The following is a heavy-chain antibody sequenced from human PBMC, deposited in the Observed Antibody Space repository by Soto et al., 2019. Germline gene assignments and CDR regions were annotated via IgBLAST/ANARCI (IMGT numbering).Heavy chain of an antibody. CDR3: ARDGVVPAAMYAGWFDP. V-gene: IGHV3-30-3*01. J-gene: IGHJ5*02. D-gene: IGHD2-2*01. Sequence: GGSLRLSCAASGFTFSSYAMHWVRQAPGKGLEWVAVISYDGSNKYYADSVKGRFTISRDNSKNTLYLQMNSLRAEDTAVYYFARDGVVPAAMYAGWFDPWGQGTLVTVSS. CDR2: ISYDGSNK. CDR1: GFTFSSYA.